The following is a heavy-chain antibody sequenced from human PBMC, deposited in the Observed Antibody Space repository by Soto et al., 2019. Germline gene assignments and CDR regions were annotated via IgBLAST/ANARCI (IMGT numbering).Heavy chain of an antibody. Sequence: EVHLVESGGAVVQPGGSLRLSCATSGFTFSNYWMHWVRQVPGRGLVWVSRIDTDGSTTSYADFAKGRFTISRDNAKSTLSLQMNSLRAEDTAIYYCACSRRPARLGPKGAIDYWCQGTLVTVSS. D-gene: IGHD2-15*01. J-gene: IGHJ4*02. CDR3: ACSRRPARLGPKGAIDY. CDR2: IDTDGSTT. CDR1: GFTFSNYW. V-gene: IGHV3-74*01.